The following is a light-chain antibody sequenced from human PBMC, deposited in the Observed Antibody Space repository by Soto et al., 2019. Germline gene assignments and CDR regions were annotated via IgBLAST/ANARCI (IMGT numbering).Light chain of an antibody. CDR1: QTISGW. CDR2: DAS. Sequence: DIQMTQSPSTLSASVGDTVTITCRASQTISGWLAWYQQRPGKAPNLLIFDASTLESGVPSRFSGSGSGTTFTLTISSLQSDDFATYYCQQYDSYSSGPFGQGTKVDIK. V-gene: IGKV1-5*01. J-gene: IGKJ1*01. CDR3: QQYDSYSSGP.